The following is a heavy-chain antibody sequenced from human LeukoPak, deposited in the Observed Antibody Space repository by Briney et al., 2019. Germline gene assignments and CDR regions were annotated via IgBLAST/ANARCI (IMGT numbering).Heavy chain of an antibody. V-gene: IGHV4-34*01. J-gene: IGHJ4*02. CDR3: ARDRTILGYFGNFDY. Sequence: KPSETLSLTCAVYGGSFSGYYWSWIRQPPGKGLEWIGEINHSGSTNYNPSLKSRVTISVDTSKNQFSLKLSSVTAADTAVYYCARDRTILGYFGNFDYWGQGTLVTVSS. CDR2: INHSGST. D-gene: IGHD3-9*01. CDR1: GGSFSGYY.